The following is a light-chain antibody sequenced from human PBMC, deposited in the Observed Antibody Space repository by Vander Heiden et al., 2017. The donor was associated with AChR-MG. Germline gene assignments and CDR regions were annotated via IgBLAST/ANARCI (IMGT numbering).Light chain of an antibody. V-gene: IGLV2-11*01. CDR3: CSYAGSDAYV. CDR1: RSNVGDYNY. J-gene: IGLJ1*01. Sequence: QSALTQPRSVSVSAGPSVTIPCTGTRSNVGDYNYVSSDQQHPGKAHILMIYDVSKRPSGVPDRFSGSKSGNAASLTISGRQAEDDADYYCCSYAGSDAYVFGTGTKVTVL. CDR2: DVS.